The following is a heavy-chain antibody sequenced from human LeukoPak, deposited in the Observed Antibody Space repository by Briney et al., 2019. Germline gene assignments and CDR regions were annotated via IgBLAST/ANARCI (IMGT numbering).Heavy chain of an antibody. D-gene: IGHD3-10*01. Sequence: SETLSLTCTVSGGSISSYYWSWIRQPPGKGLEWIGEINHSGSTNYNPSLKSRVTISVDTSKNQFSLKLSPVTAADTAVYYCAIGRLLRYFQHWGQGTLVTVSS. CDR1: GGSISSYY. CDR2: INHSGST. CDR3: AIGRLLRYFQH. J-gene: IGHJ1*01. V-gene: IGHV4-34*01.